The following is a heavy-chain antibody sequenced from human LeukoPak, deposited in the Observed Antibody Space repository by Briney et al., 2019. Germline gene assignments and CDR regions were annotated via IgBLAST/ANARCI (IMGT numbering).Heavy chain of an antibody. V-gene: IGHV1-69*13. D-gene: IGHD5-18*01. J-gene: IGHJ2*01. CDR3: AKEGDTALVTGYFDL. CDR2: IIPIFGTA. CDR1: GGTFVSYG. Sequence: GASVKVSCKASGGTFVSYGISWVRQAPGQGLEWMGGIIPIFGTAHYAQKFQGRLTITADESTSTVYMEMSSLRSEDTAMYYCAKEGDTALVTGYFDLWGRGTLVTVSS.